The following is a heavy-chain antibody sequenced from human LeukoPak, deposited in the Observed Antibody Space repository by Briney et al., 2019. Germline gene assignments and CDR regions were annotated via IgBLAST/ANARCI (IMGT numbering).Heavy chain of an antibody. D-gene: IGHD4-23*01. J-gene: IGHJ4*02. V-gene: IGHV3-33*01. CDR3: ARDENSRVTPDAAPAHTKNQLEY. CDR2: IWYDGSNK. Sequence: PGGSLRLSCAASGFTFSSYGMHWVRQAPGKGLEWVAVIWYDGSNKYYADSVKGRFTISRDNSKNTLYLQMNSLRAEGTAVYYCARDENSRVTPDAAPAHTKNQLEYWGQGTLVTVSS. CDR1: GFTFSSYG.